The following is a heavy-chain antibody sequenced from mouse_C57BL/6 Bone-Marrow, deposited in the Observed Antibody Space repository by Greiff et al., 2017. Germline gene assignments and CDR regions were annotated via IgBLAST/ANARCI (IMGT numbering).Heavy chain of an antibody. CDR3: ASDYYGSSYYFDC. V-gene: IGHV1-39*01. D-gene: IGHD1-1*01. CDR1: GYSFTDYH. Sequence: VQLQQSGPELVKPGASVKISCKASGYSFTDYHMNWVKQSNGKSLEWIGVINPNYGPTSYNQKFKGKATLTVDQSSSTAYMQLNSLTSEDSAVYYCASDYYGSSYYFDCGGQGTTLTVSA. J-gene: IGHJ2*01. CDR2: INPNYGPT.